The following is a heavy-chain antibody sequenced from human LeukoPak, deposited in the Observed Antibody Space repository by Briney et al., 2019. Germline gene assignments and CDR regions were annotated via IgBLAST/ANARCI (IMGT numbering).Heavy chain of an antibody. Sequence: GESLKISCQGSGYNFVNNWIGWVRQLPGKGLEWMAIVYPGDSNTKYSPSFQGQVTVSADKSISTAYLQWSSLKASDTAMYYCARRPLGGSWPDFDYWGQGTLVTVSS. D-gene: IGHD6-13*01. CDR2: VYPGDSNT. V-gene: IGHV5-51*01. J-gene: IGHJ4*02. CDR1: GYNFVNNW. CDR3: ARRPLGGSWPDFDY.